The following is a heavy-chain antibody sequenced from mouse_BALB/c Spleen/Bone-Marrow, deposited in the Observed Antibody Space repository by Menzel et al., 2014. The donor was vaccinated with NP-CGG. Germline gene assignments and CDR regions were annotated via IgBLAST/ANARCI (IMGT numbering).Heavy chain of an antibody. J-gene: IGHJ4*01. CDR1: GFTFSSFG. Sequence: EVKLVESGGGLVQPGGSRKLSCAASGFTFSSFGMHWVRQAPEKGLEWVAYISSGSSTIYYADTVKGRFTISRGNPKNTLFLQMISLRSEDTAMYYCARWGYYYAMDYWGQGTSVTVSS. V-gene: IGHV5-17*02. CDR3: ARWGYYYAMDY. CDR2: ISSGSSTI.